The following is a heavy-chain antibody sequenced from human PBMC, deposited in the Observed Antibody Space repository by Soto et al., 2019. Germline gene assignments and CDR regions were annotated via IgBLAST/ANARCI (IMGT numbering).Heavy chain of an antibody. D-gene: IGHD4-17*01. CDR2: ITPVFGTA. J-gene: IGHJ5*02. V-gene: IGHV1-69*01. Sequence: QVQLVQSGAEVKKPGSSVKVSCKASADTFNSYSLSWLRQAPGQRLEWMGGITPVFGTADYAQSFEDRLTITAYDSTSTVYMELSSLRSDDTAVYYCARSLEGTTVTNWFDPGGQGALVTVSS. CDR3: ARSLEGTTVTNWFDP. CDR1: ADTFNSYS.